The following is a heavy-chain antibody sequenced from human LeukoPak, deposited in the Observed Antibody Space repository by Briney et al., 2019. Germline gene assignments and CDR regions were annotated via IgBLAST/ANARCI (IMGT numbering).Heavy chain of an antibody. CDR3: AKLNYDSSGYYFDY. CDR1: GGTLSSYA. CDR2: IIPIFGTA. V-gene: IGHV1-69*06. J-gene: IGHJ4*02. D-gene: IGHD3-22*01. Sequence: SVKVSCKASGGTLSSYAISWVRQAPGQGLEWMGGIIPIFGTANYAQKFQGRVTITADKSTSTAYMELSSLRSEDTAVYYCAKLNYDSSGYYFDYWGQGTLVTVSS.